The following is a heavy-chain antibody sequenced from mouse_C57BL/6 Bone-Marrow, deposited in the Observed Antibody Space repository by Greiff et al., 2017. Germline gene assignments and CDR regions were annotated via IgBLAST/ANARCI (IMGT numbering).Heavy chain of an antibody. D-gene: IGHD6-5*01. CDR3: ARWGEPIDY. V-gene: IGHV1-53*01. Sequence: QVQLQQPGTELVKPGASVKLSCTASGYTFTSYWMNWVQQRPGKGLEWIGNINPSNGGTNYNEKFKSKATLTVDKSTSTAYVQLGSLTSKDSAVYYCARWGEPIDYWGQGTTLTVSS. J-gene: IGHJ2*01. CDR2: INPSNGGT. CDR1: GYTFTSYW.